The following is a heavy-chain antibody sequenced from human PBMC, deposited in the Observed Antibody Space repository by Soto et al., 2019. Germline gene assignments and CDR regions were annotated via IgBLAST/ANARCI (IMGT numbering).Heavy chain of an antibody. J-gene: IGHJ4*02. CDR1: GGSISSGGYY. CDR3: ARSAETYRILRGALDY. D-gene: IGHD4-17*01. CDR2: IYYSGST. Sequence: PSETPSLTCTVSGGSISSGGYYWSWIRQHPGKGLEWIGYIYYSGSTYYNPSLKSRVTISVDTSKNQFSLKLSSVTAADTAVYYCARSAETYRILRGALDYWGQGTLVTVSS. V-gene: IGHV4-31*03.